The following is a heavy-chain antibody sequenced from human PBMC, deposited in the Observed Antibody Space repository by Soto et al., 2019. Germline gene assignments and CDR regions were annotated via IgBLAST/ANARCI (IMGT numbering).Heavy chain of an antibody. J-gene: IGHJ5*02. D-gene: IGHD6-19*01. V-gene: IGHV3-23*01. CDR1: GFTFSSYA. Sequence: GWSLRLSCAASGFTFSSYAMSWVRQAPGKGLEWVSAISGSGGSTYYADSVKGRFIISRDNSKNTLYLQMNSLRAEDTAVYSCANDRYSRGAGWFAPWGQGTLVPVT. CDR3: ANDRYSRGAGWFAP. CDR2: ISGSGGST.